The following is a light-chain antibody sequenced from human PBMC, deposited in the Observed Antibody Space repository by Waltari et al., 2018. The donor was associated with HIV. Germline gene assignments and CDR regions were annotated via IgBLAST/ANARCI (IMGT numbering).Light chain of an antibody. V-gene: IGKV1-39*01. CDR2: AAS. CDR1: ESIGKY. J-gene: IGKJ2*04. Sequence: DIRMTQSPSSVSASVGDRVTITCRASESIGKYLNWYQQKPGKAPKLLIHAASTLEGGVPSRFSGSGSGTDFSLTISGLQREDIATYYCQQSYRIPRSFGQGPSWRSN. CDR3: QQSYRIPRS.